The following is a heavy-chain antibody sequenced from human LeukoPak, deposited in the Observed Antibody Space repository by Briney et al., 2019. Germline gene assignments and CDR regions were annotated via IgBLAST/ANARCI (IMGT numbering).Heavy chain of an antibody. CDR3: ARDMEYVDTAIV. CDR1: GFTFSTYS. D-gene: IGHD5-18*01. CDR2: ISGTGSYI. V-gene: IGHV3-21*01. J-gene: IGHJ4*02. Sequence: GGSLRLSCAASGFTFSTYSMNWVRQAPGKGLEWVSSISGTGSYIHYADSVKGRFTISRDNAKNSLYLQMNGLRAEDTAVYYCARDMEYVDTAIVWGQGTLVTVSS.